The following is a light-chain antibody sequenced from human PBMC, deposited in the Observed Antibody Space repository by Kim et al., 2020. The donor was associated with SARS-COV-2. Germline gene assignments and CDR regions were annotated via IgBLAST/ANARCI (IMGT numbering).Light chain of an antibody. CDR3: QAWDSSTAV. V-gene: IGLV3-1*01. J-gene: IGLJ1*01. Sequence: SYELTQPPSVSVSPGQTASITCSGDKLGDKYACWYQQKPGQSPLLVIYQDSKRPSGIPERFSGSNSGNPATLTISGTQAMDEADYYCQAWDSSTAVFGTG. CDR2: QDS. CDR1: KLGDKY.